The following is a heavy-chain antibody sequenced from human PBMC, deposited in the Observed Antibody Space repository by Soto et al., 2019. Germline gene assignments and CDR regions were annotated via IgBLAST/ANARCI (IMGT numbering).Heavy chain of an antibody. Sequence: SETLSLTCAVYGGSFSGYYCSWIRQPPGKGLEWIGEISHSGSTNYNPSHKSRVTIPVDTYKKQISLELISVTAADTAVYYCARESLAARPVDHLGQGTQVTVCS. CDR1: GGSFSGYY. CDR2: ISHSGST. CDR3: ARESLAARPVDH. J-gene: IGHJ4*02. V-gene: IGHV4-34*01. D-gene: IGHD6-6*01.